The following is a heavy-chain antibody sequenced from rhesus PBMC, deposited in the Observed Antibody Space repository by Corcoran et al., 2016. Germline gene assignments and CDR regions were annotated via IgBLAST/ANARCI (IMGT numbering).Heavy chain of an antibody. CDR2: IYGYRAST. Sequence: QVKLQQWGEGLVKPSETLSLTCAVYGGSFSGYSDLPWISQPPGKGLEWFCYIYGYRASTNYNPSLNNRVTISKDTSKNQFSLKLSSVTAADTAVYYCARDVPYGSSDYFDYWGQGVLVTVSS. CDR3: ARDVPYGSSDYFDY. D-gene: IGHD4-29*01. CDR1: GGSFSGYSD. J-gene: IGHJ4*01. V-gene: IGHV4-73*01.